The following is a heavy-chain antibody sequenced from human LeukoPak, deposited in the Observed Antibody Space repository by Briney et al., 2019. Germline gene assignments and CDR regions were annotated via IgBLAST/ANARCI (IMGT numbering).Heavy chain of an antibody. V-gene: IGHV3-9*01. CDR2: ISWNSGSI. D-gene: IGHD3-3*01. CDR1: GFTFDDYA. Sequence: SGRSLRLSCAASGFTFDDYAMHWVRQAPGKGLEWVSGISWNSGSIGYADSVKGRFTISTDNSKNTLYLQMNSLRAEDTAVYYCARGSITIPFDYWGQGTLVTVSS. J-gene: IGHJ4*02. CDR3: ARGSITIPFDY.